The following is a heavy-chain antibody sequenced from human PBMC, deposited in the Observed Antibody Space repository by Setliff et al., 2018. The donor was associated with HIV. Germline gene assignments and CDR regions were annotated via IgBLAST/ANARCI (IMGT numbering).Heavy chain of an antibody. Sequence: ASVKVSCKVYGYTLSELSIHWVRQAPGKGLEWMRWINVHNGDTKFAQRFQDRLTMTTDTSTTTAYMDLRSLRSDDTAVYYCARGLPADGYAFDLWGQGTMVTVSS. CDR1: GYTLSELS. D-gene: IGHD6-13*01. CDR2: INVHNGDT. J-gene: IGHJ3*01. CDR3: ARGLPADGYAFDL. V-gene: IGHV1-18*01.